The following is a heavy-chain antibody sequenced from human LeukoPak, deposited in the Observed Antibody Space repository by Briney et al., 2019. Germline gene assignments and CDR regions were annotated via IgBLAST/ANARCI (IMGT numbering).Heavy chain of an antibody. V-gene: IGHV4-30-4*01. CDR2: IYYSGST. J-gene: IGHJ4*02. D-gene: IGHD2-21*02. Sequence: SETLSLTCNVSGGSISSGDKYWSWIRQPPGRGLEWIGYIYYSGSTYYNPSLKSRLTISVDTSENQFSLHLTSVTAADTAVYFCARVTRWAGLDFWGQGTLVTVSS. CDR1: GGSISSGDKY. CDR3: ARVTRWAGLDF.